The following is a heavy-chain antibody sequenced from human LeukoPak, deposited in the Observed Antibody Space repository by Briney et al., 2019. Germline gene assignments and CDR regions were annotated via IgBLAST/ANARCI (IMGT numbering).Heavy chain of an antibody. J-gene: IGHJ4*02. D-gene: IGHD1-1*01. Sequence: GASVKVSCKASGYTFTSYGISWVRQAPGQGLEWMGWISAYNGNTNYAQKLQGRVTMTTDTSTSTAYMELRSLRSDDTAVYYCARAPGTTGPGLFGYWGQGTLVTVSS. V-gene: IGHV1-18*01. CDR2: ISAYNGNT. CDR3: ARAPGTTGPGLFGY. CDR1: GYTFTSYG.